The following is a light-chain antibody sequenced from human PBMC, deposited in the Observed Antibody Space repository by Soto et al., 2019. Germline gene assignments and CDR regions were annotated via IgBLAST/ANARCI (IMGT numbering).Light chain of an antibody. CDR2: DAS. CDR3: QQRSNWPPIFT. CDR1: QSVSRY. V-gene: IGKV3-11*01. J-gene: IGKJ3*01. Sequence: EIVLTQSPATLSLSPGDRATLSCRASQSVSRYLAWYQQKPGQAPRLLISDASNRATGIPARFSGSGSGTDFTLTISSLEPEDFAVYYCQQRSNWPPIFTFGPGTKVDIK.